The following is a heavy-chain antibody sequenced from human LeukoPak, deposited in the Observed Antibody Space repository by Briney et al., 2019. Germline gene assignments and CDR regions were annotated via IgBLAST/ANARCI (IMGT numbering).Heavy chain of an antibody. Sequence: ASVTVSCKASGYTFTGYYMHWVRQAPGQGLEWMGWINLNSSGTNYAQKFQGRVTMTRDTSISTAYMELSRLRSDDTAVYDCAKEDDISGYYQYWGQGALVTVSS. CDR3: AKEDDISGYYQY. V-gene: IGHV1-2*02. J-gene: IGHJ4*02. CDR2: INLNSSGT. D-gene: IGHD3-22*01. CDR1: GYTFTGYY.